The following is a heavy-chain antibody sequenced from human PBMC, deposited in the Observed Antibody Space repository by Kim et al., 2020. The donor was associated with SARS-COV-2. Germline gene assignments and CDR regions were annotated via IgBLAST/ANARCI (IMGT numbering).Heavy chain of an antibody. CDR3: AREDIKIEAGGGRWFDS. J-gene: IGHJ5*01. D-gene: IGHD3-16*01. Sequence: GGSLRLSCAASGLSVSRNYMTWVRQAPGKGLEWVSYISSGGVAYYSDSVKGRFTILRDNSKNTVYLQMTSLRVDDTAVYYCAREDIKIEAGGGRWFDSWG. V-gene: IGHV3-53*01. CDR1: GLSVSRNY. CDR2: ISSGGVA.